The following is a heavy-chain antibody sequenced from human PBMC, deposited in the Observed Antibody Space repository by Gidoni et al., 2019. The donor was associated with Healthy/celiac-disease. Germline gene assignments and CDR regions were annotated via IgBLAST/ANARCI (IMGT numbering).Heavy chain of an antibody. D-gene: IGHD6-19*01. CDR1: GFTFSSYG. Sequence: QVQLVESGGGGVQPGRSLRLSCAASGFTFSSYGMHWVRQAPGKWLELGAVISYGGSNKYYADSVKGRFTISRDNSKNTLYLQMNSLRAEDTAVYYCAKAGLWTVAGTYGYWGQGTLVTVSS. J-gene: IGHJ4*02. V-gene: IGHV3-30*18. CDR2: ISYGGSNK. CDR3: AKAGLWTVAGTYGY.